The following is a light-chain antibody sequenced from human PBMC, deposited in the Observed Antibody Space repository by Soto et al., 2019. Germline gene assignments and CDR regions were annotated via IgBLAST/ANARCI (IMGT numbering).Light chain of an antibody. Sequence: SYELTQPPSVSVAPGQTARIPCGGNNIESKSVHWYQQKPGQPPVLVVYDDGDRSSGIPERFSGSNSGNTATLTISRVEAGDEADYYCHVWDSSSDQYVFGTGTKVTVL. CDR3: HVWDSSSDQYV. CDR2: DDG. J-gene: IGLJ1*01. V-gene: IGLV3-21*02. CDR1: NIESKS.